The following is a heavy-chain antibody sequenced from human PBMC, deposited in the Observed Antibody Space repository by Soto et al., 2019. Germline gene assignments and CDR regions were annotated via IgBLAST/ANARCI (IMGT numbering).Heavy chain of an antibody. CDR1: GFTFRSYA. J-gene: IGHJ5*02. CDR2: ISGSGGST. CDR3: AKVGGTARRPDWPVFDP. V-gene: IGHV3-23*01. Sequence: GGSLRLSXAASGFTFRSYAMSWVRQAPGKGLEWVSEISGSGGSTYYADSVKGRFTISRDNSKNTLYLQMNSLRAEDTAVYHCAKVGGTARRPDWPVFDPWGQGTLVTVSS. D-gene: IGHD6-13*01.